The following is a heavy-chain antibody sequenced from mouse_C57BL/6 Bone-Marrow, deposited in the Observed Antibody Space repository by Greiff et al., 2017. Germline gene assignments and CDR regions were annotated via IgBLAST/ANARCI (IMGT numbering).Heavy chain of an antibody. J-gene: IGHJ2*01. V-gene: IGHV14-4*01. CDR2: IDPENGDT. CDR1: GFNIKDDY. D-gene: IGHD1-1*01. CDR3: TTTVVAPYYFDY. Sequence: EVQVVESGAELVRPGASVKLSCTASGFNIKDDYMHWVKQRPEQGLEWIGWIDPENGDTEYASKFQGKATITADTSSNTAYLQLSSLTSEDTAVYYCTTTVVAPYYFDYWGQGTTLTVSS.